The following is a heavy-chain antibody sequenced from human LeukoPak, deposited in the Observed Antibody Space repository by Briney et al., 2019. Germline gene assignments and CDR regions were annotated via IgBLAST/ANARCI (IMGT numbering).Heavy chain of an antibody. CDR3: ARLPQRSDVLTSYTNSFDY. CDR2: IYYSGST. CDR1: GGSISTNSYY. V-gene: IGHV4-39*01. J-gene: IGHJ4*02. Sequence: SETLSLTCTVSGGSISTNSYYWGWIRQPPGKGLEWIGNIYYSGSTYYNPSLNSRVTISVDTSKNRFSLKLTSVTAADTAVFYCARLPQRSDVLTSYTNSFDYWGQGTLVTVSS. D-gene: IGHD3-9*01.